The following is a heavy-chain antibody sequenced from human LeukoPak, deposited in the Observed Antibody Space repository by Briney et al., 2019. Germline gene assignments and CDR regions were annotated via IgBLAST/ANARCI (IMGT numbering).Heavy chain of an antibody. CDR1: RFTFSSYG. V-gene: IGHV3-30*02. Sequence: GGSLRLSCAASRFTFSSYGMHWVRQAPGKGLEWVAYIQYDGSNEQYADSVKGRFSISRDSSKNILYLQMNSLRAEDTAVYYCAAVIDYWGQGTLVTVSS. J-gene: IGHJ4*02. CDR2: IQYDGSNE. CDR3: AAVIDY.